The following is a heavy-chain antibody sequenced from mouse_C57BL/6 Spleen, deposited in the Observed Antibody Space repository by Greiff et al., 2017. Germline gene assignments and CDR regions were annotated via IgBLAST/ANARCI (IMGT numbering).Heavy chain of an antibody. V-gene: IGHV14-3*01. D-gene: IGHD1-1*01. J-gene: IGHJ4*01. CDR1: GFNIKNTY. CDR3: ARDGTTVVALYYYAMDY. CDR2: IDPANGNT. Sequence: VQLQQSVAELVRPGASVKLSCTASGFNIKNTYMHWVKQRPEQGLEWIGRIDPANGNTKYAPKFQGKATITADTSSNTAYLQLSSLTSEDTAIYYGARDGTTVVALYYYAMDYWGQGTSVTVSS.